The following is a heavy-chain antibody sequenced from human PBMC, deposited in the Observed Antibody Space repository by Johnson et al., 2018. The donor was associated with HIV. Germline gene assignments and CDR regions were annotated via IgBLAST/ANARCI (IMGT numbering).Heavy chain of an antibody. CDR1: GFTFSSYG. CDR2: IWYDGSNK. D-gene: IGHD3-10*01. J-gene: IGHJ3*01. Sequence: QVQLVESGGGVVQPGRSLRLSCAASGFTFSSYGMHWVRQAPGKGLEWVAVIWYDGSNKYYADSVKGRFTISRDNSKNTLYLQMNSLRAEDTALYYCARAIRVDYYGSGSNSVHDAFDVWGQGTKVTVSS. V-gene: IGHV3-33*01. CDR3: ARAIRVDYYGSGSNSVHDAFDV.